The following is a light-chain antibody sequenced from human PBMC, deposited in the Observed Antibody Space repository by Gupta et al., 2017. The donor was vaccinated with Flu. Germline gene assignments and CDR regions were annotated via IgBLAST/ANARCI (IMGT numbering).Light chain of an antibody. CDR2: DDA. V-gene: IGLV1-44*01. CDR3: EAWENSLGGNYV. J-gene: IGLJ1*01. CDR1: SSNIGGHT. Sequence: HSVVTQPPSASGTPGQRVTISCSGSSSNIGGHTVDWYQHLPGAAPRLLIYDDAERPAGVPARFSASKSGTSAALAISGLQSGEEADYYCEAWENSLGGNYVFGTGTRVTVL.